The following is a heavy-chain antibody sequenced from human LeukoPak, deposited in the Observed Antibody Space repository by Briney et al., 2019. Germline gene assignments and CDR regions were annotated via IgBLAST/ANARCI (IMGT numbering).Heavy chain of an antibody. Sequence: GGSLRLSCAASGFTFSSYDMHWVRQAPGKGLEWVAVIWYDGSNKYYADSVKGRFTISRDNSKNTLYLQMNSLRAEDTAVYYCAREYGDYVSPFDYWGQGTLVTVSS. D-gene: IGHD4-17*01. J-gene: IGHJ4*02. CDR1: GFTFSSYD. V-gene: IGHV3-33*01. CDR3: AREYGDYVSPFDY. CDR2: IWYDGSNK.